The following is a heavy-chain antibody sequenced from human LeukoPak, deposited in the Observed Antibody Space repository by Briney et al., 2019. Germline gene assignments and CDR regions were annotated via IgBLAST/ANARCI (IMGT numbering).Heavy chain of an antibody. Sequence: GGSLRLSCAASGFTFSSYSMNWVRQALGKGLEWVSSISSSSSYIYYADSVKGRFTISRDNAKNSLYLQMNSLRAEDTAVYYCARGGDDYVWGSYRYSYFDYWGQGTLVTVSS. V-gene: IGHV3-21*01. D-gene: IGHD3-16*02. CDR1: GFTFSSYS. CDR3: ARGGDDYVWGSYRYSYFDY. J-gene: IGHJ4*02. CDR2: ISSSSSYI.